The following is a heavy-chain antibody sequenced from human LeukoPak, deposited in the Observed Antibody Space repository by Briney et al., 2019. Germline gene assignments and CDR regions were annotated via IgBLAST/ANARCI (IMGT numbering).Heavy chain of an antibody. Sequence: GGSLRLSCAASGFTFSSYSMNWVRQAPGKGLEWVSYISSSSSTIYYADSVKGRFTISRDNAKNSLYLQMNSLRAEDTAVYYCASARDYDFWSGYYPVYYYYYYMDVWGKGTTVTVSS. V-gene: IGHV3-48*01. J-gene: IGHJ6*03. CDR3: ASARDYDFWSGYYPVYYYYYYMDV. CDR2: ISSSSSTI. D-gene: IGHD3-3*01. CDR1: GFTFSSYS.